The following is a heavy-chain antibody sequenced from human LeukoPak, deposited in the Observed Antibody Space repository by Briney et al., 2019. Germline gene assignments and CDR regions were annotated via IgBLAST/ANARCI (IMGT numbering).Heavy chain of an antibody. J-gene: IGHJ4*02. D-gene: IGHD1-26*01. Sequence: GRSLRLSCAASGFTFSSYGMHWVRQAPGKGLEWVAVIWYDGSNENYADSVKGRFTISRDNSKKTMYLQMNSLRAEDTAVYYCAGQGIVGAKRGGWFDYWGQGTLVTVSS. CDR1: GFTFSSYG. V-gene: IGHV3-33*01. CDR2: IWYDGSNE. CDR3: AGQGIVGAKRGGWFDY.